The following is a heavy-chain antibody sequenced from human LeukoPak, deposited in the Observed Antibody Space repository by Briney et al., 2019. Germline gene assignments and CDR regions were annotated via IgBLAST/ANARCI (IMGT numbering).Heavy chain of an antibody. V-gene: IGHV3-20*04. Sequence: GGSLRLSCAASGFTLDSYGMSWVRQAPGKGLEWVSCISSNGGSTVYADSVKGRLTISTDNAKNSLYLQMNSLRAEDTALYYGARWRPGAARPNPLDYWGQGTLVTVSS. CDR2: ISSNGGST. D-gene: IGHD6-6*01. J-gene: IGHJ4*02. CDR3: ARWRPGAARPNPLDY. CDR1: GFTLDSYG.